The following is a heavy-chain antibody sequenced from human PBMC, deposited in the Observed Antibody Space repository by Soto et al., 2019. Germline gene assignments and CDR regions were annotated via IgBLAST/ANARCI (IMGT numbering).Heavy chain of an antibody. V-gene: IGHV4-4*02. CDR1: GGSISSSHW. CDR3: ASSGGGEDY. J-gene: IGHJ4*02. D-gene: IGHD3-16*01. CDR2: VYHSGST. Sequence: QVQLQESGPGLVKPSGTLSLTCAVSGGSISSSHWWSWVRQPPGKGLEWIGEVYHSGSTNYNPSRKSRVTKSVDKSKNQFSLKLGPLTAADPAVYYGASSGGGEDYWGQGTLVTVSS.